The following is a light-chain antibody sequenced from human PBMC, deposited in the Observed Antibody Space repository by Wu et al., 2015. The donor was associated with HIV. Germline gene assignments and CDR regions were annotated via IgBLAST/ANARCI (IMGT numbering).Light chain of an antibody. CDR1: QTVINTY. CDR2: GAS. Sequence: EIVLTQSPDTLSLSPGERATLSCRASQTVINTYLAWYQQKPGQAPRLLVYGASTRATGIPDRFRGSGSGTDFNLTISRMGPEDFAVYYCQQYGNSPPYTFGQGTKLEIK. V-gene: IGKV3-20*01. J-gene: IGKJ2*01. CDR3: QQYGNSPPYT.